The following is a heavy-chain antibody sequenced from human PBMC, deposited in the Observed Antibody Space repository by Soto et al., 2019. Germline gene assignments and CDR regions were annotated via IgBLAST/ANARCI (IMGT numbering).Heavy chain of an antibody. CDR1: GCTLTRSA. CDR2: IVVGSGNT. Sequence: SLNVSCKASGCTLTRSAVQWVRQAGGQRLEGIGWIVVGSGNTNYAQKFQERVTITRDMSTSTAYMELSSLRSEDTAVYYCAADRDYDFWSGYLRPYYYGMDVWGQGTTVTVSS. V-gene: IGHV1-58*01. J-gene: IGHJ6*02. D-gene: IGHD3-3*01. CDR3: AADRDYDFWSGYLRPYYYGMDV.